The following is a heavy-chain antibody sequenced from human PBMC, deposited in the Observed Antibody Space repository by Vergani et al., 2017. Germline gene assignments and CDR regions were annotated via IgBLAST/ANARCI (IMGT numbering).Heavy chain of an antibody. J-gene: IGHJ4*02. CDR3: AKGAVLGWLQPYYFDY. D-gene: IGHD5-24*01. Sequence: QVQLVESGGGVVQPGRSLRLSCAASGFTFSSYGMPWVRQAPGKGLEWVAVISYDGSNKYYADSVKGRFTISRDNSKNTLYLQMNSLRAEDTAVYYCAKGAVLGWLQPYYFDYWGQGTLVTVSS. V-gene: IGHV3-30*18. CDR1: GFTFSSYG. CDR2: ISYDGSNK.